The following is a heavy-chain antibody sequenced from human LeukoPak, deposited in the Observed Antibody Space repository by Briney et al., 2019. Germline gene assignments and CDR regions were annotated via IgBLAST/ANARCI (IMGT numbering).Heavy chain of an antibody. Sequence: PSETLSLTCTVSGGSISRYFWSWIRQPAGKGLEWIGRLHTSVNTDYNPSIKSRFTMSVDTSNNQFSLQLSSVTAADTAVYYCVRGHSSTWYYFDYWGQGALLTVSS. CDR3: VRGHSSTWYYFDY. D-gene: IGHD6-19*01. CDR1: GGSISRYF. V-gene: IGHV4-4*07. J-gene: IGHJ4*02. CDR2: LHTSVNT.